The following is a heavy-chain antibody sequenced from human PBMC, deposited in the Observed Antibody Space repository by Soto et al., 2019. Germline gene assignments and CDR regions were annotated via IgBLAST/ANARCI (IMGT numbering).Heavy chain of an antibody. V-gene: IGHV1-24*01. J-gene: IGHJ4*02. CDR2: FDAEDGAA. CDR1: GYTLTELS. Sequence: QVELVQSGAEVKKPGASVKVSCKVSGYTLTELSMHWVRQAPGKGLEWMGVFDAEDGAATYAQNLKGRVTMTVETSTDTAYMEVTSLRAEDTAVYYCATDLFPEYAVAWVTFRPADYWGQGTQVTVSS. CDR3: ATDLFPEYAVAWVTFRPADY. D-gene: IGHD2-21*02.